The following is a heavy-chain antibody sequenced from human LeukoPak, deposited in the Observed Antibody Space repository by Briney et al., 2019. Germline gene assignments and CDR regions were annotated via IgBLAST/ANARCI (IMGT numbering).Heavy chain of an antibody. CDR3: ARVLLAGTGFDYFDY. J-gene: IGHJ4*02. D-gene: IGHD6-19*01. Sequence: SETLSLTCTVSGGSISSYYWCWTRQPAGKGLEWIGRIYTSGSTNYNPSLKSRVTMSVDTSKNQFSLKLSSVTAADTAVYYCARVLLAGTGFDYFDYWGQGTLVTVSS. V-gene: IGHV4-4*07. CDR2: IYTSGST. CDR1: GGSISSYY.